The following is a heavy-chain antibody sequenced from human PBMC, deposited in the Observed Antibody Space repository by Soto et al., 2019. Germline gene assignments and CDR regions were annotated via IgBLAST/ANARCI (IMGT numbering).Heavy chain of an antibody. V-gene: IGHV4-39*01. D-gene: IGHD4-17*01. Sequence: PSETLSLTCTVSSGSVSSTTYYWGWIRQPPGKGLEWIGSVFSTGATYSNPSLNSRVTIIVDTSTNQFSLKLSSVTAADTAVYYCVALRRATTSFDYWGRGTLVTVSS. CDR3: VALRRATTSFDY. J-gene: IGHJ4*02. CDR1: SGSVSSTTYY. CDR2: VFSTGAT.